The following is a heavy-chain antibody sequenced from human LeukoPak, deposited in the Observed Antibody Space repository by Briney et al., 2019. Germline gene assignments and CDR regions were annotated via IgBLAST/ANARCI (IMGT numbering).Heavy chain of an antibody. Sequence: GGSLRLSCAASGFTFSSYGMSWVRQAPGKGLEWVSAISGSGGSTYYADSVEGRFTISRDNSKNTLYLQMNSLRAEDTAVYYCAKGSSSGWYGALDYWGQGTLVTVSS. CDR3: AKGSSSGWYGALDY. D-gene: IGHD6-19*01. CDR1: GFTFSSYG. CDR2: ISGSGGST. V-gene: IGHV3-23*01. J-gene: IGHJ4*02.